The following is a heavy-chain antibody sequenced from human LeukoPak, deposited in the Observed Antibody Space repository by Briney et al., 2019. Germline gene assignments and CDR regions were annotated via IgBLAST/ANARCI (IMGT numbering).Heavy chain of an antibody. V-gene: IGHV4-39*07. D-gene: IGHD6-6*01. CDR1: GGSISSSSYY. CDR2: IFYSAYT. J-gene: IGHJ4*02. Sequence: SETLSLTCTVSGGSISSSSYYWGWIRQPPGKGLEWIGSIFYSAYTYYNPSLKSQVSISVDTSKNQFSLKLSSVTAADTAVYYCARGGRSSSSLNFDYWGQGTLVTVSS. CDR3: ARGGRSSSSLNFDY.